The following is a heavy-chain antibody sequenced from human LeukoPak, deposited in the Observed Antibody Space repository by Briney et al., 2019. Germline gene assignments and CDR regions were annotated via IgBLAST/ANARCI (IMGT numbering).Heavy chain of an antibody. CDR1: GGSISSGDYY. CDR3: ARAYYDSSGYYYPFDY. Sequence: PSQTLSLTCTVSGGSISSGDYYWSWIRQPPGKGLEWIGYIYYSGSTYYNPSLKSRVTISVDTSKNQFSLKLSSVTAADTAVYYCARAYYDSSGYYYPFDYWGQGTLVTVSS. CDR2: IYYSGST. V-gene: IGHV4-30-4*08. D-gene: IGHD3-22*01. J-gene: IGHJ4*02.